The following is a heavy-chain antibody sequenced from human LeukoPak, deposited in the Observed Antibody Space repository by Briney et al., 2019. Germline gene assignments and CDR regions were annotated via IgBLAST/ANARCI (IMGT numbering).Heavy chain of an antibody. CDR3: ARVNTARYYFDY. J-gene: IGHJ4*02. CDR2: INSDGSST. D-gene: IGHD2-2*02. CDR1: GFIFSSYG. V-gene: IGHV3-74*01. Sequence: GGTLRLSCAASGFIFSSYGMNWVRQAPGKGLVWVSRINSDGSSTSYADSVKGRFTISRDNAKNALYLQMNSLRAEDTAVYYCARVNTARYYFDYWGQGTLVTVSS.